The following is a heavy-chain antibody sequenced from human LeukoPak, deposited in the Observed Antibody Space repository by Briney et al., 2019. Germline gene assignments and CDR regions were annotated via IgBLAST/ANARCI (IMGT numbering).Heavy chain of an antibody. V-gene: IGHV1-2*06. CDR3: ARGPYGDIVVVPAAMSGFDP. J-gene: IGHJ5*02. CDR2: INPNSGGT. CDR1: GYTFTGYY. Sequence: GASVKVSCKASGYTFTGYYMHWVRQAPGQGLEWMGRINPNSGGTNYAQKVQGRVTMTRDTSISTAYMELSRLRSDDTAVYYCARGPYGDIVVVPAAMSGFDPWGQGTLVTVSS. D-gene: IGHD2-2*01.